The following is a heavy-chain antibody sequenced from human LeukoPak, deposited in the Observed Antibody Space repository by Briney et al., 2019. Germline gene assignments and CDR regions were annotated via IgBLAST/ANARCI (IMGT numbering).Heavy chain of an antibody. Sequence: GGSLRLSCAASGFTFRSYSMNWVRQAPGKGLEGGSFMYSDNTHYSGSVKGRFTISRDNSKNTLYLQMNSLRAEDTAVYYCARRASAYSHPYDYWGQGTLVTVSS. V-gene: IGHV3-53*01. D-gene: IGHD4/OR15-4a*01. CDR1: GFTFRSYS. CDR2: MYSDNT. CDR3: ARRASAYSHPYDY. J-gene: IGHJ4*02.